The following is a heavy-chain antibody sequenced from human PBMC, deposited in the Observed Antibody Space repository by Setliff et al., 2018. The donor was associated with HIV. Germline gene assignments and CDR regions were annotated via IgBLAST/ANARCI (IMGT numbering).Heavy chain of an antibody. Sequence: ASVKVSCKTSGYKFNIFGVSWVRQAPGQGLEWMGWISGNNRITYYAQNFQSRVTFTWDTSASTAYMELSSLRSEDTALYYCARDSGDDYSDYYYYGMDVWGQGTTVTVSS. CDR3: ARDSGDDYSDYYYYGMDV. V-gene: IGHV1-18*01. CDR2: ISGNNRIT. D-gene: IGHD4-4*01. CDR1: GYKFNIFG. J-gene: IGHJ6*02.